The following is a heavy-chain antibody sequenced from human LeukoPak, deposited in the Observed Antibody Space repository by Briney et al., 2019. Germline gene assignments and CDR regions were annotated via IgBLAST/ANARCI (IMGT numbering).Heavy chain of an antibody. CDR3: ARGAIAAAGTRGSSSTTGFDY. CDR1: GFPLSSYW. Sequence: GGSLRLSCAASGFPLSSYWMHWVRQAPGKGLVWVSSISISSTYIYYADSVKGRFTISRDNAKKSLYLQMNSLRDEDTAVYYCARGAIAAAGTRGSSSTTGFDYWGQGTLVTVSS. CDR2: ISISSTYI. D-gene: IGHD6-13*01. J-gene: IGHJ4*02. V-gene: IGHV3-21*01.